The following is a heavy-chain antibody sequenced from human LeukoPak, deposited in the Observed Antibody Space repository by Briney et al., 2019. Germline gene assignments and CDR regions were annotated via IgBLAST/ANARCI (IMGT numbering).Heavy chain of an antibody. CDR1: GFTFGSYG. J-gene: IGHJ4*02. V-gene: IGHV3-21*01. CDR2: ISSSSSYI. Sequence: GGSLRLSCAASGFTFGSYGINWVRQAPGKGLEWVSSISSSSSYIYYADSVKGRFTISRDNAKNSLYLQMNSLRAEDTAVYYCAREILVITIFGVELKGPFDYWGQGTLVTVSS. D-gene: IGHD3-3*01. CDR3: AREILVITIFGVELKGPFDY.